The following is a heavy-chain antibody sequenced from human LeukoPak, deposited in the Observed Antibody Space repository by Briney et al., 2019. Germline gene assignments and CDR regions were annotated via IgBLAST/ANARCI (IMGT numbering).Heavy chain of an antibody. J-gene: IGHJ3*02. D-gene: IGHD3-10*01. CDR3: ARGAMRFGELPYDAFDI. V-gene: IGHV3-21*01. CDR2: ISSSSSYI. CDR1: GFTFSSYS. Sequence: GGSLSLSCAASGFTFSSYSMNWVRQAPGKGLERVSSISSSSSYIYYADSVKGRFTISRDNAKNSLYLQMNSLRAEDTAVYYCARGAMRFGELPYDAFDIWGQGTMVTVSS.